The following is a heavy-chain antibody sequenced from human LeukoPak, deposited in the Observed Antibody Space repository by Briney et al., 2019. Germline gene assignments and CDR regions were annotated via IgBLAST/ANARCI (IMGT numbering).Heavy chain of an antibody. CDR3: ARDPSNIVPEYFQH. CDR1: GFTFSSYS. D-gene: IGHD6-6*01. V-gene: IGHV3-21*01. CDR2: ISSSSSYI. Sequence: GGSLRLSCAASGFTFSSYSMNWVRQAPGKGLEWVSSISSSSSYIYYADSVKGRFTISRDNAKNSLYLRMNSLRAEDTAVYYCARDPSNIVPEYFQHWGQGTLVTVSS. J-gene: IGHJ1*01.